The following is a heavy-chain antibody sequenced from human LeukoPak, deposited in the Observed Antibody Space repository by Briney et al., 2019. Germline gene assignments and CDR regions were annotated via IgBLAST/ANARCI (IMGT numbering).Heavy chain of an antibody. CDR2: ISSGSSTI. Sequence: GGSLRLYCAASGFTFSSYSMNWVRQAPGKGLEWVSYISSGSSTIYYADSVKGRFTISRDNAKNSLYLQMNSLRDEDTAVYYCARAAGGPYYFDYWGQGTLVTVSS. CDR3: ARAAGGPYYFDY. CDR1: GFTFSSYS. J-gene: IGHJ4*02. V-gene: IGHV3-48*02. D-gene: IGHD3-16*01.